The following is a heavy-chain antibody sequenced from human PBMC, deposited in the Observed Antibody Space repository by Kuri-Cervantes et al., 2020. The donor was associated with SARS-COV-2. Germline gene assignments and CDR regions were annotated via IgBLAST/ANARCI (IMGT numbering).Heavy chain of an antibody. Sequence: LSLTCAASGFTFSSYAMSWVRQAPGKGLEWVSAISGSGGSTYYADSVKGRFTISRDNSKNTLYLQMNSLRAEDTAVYYCARDGAVTIDHEQKVWGQGALVTVSS. J-gene: IGHJ4*02. D-gene: IGHD4-17*01. CDR3: ARDGAVTIDHEQKV. V-gene: IGHV3-23*01. CDR1: GFTFSSYA. CDR2: ISGSGGST.